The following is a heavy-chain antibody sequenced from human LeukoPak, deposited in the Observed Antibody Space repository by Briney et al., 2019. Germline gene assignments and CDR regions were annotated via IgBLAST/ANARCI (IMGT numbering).Heavy chain of an antibody. CDR2: ISSSSSYI. Sequence: GGSLRLSCAASGFTFSSYSMNWVRQAPGKGREWVSSISSSSSYIYYADSVKGRFTISRDNAKNSLYLQMNSLRAEDTAVYYCARERGYGGNSGSDGYWGQGTLVTVSS. J-gene: IGHJ4*02. D-gene: IGHD4-23*01. V-gene: IGHV3-21*01. CDR3: ARERGYGGNSGSDGY. CDR1: GFTFSSYS.